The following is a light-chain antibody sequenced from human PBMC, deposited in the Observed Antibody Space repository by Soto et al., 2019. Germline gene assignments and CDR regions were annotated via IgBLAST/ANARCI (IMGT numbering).Light chain of an antibody. CDR3: QQYGSSPPIT. CDR2: GAS. CDR1: QSVSSSY. Sequence: EIVLTQSPGTLSLSPGERATLSCSASQSVSSSYLAWYQQKPGQAPRLLIYGASSRATGIPYRFSGSGSVTDFPLTISRLEPEDFAVYYCQQYGSSPPITFGQGTRLEIK. V-gene: IGKV3-20*01. J-gene: IGKJ5*01.